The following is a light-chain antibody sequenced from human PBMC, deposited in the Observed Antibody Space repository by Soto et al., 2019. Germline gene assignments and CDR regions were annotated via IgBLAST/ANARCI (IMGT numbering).Light chain of an antibody. CDR1: SSDVCIYDY. CDR3: CSYAGTYTFVL. J-gene: IGLJ2*01. CDR2: DVI. V-gene: IGLV2-11*01. Sequence: QSALTQPRSVSGSPGQSVTISCTGTSSDVCIYDYVSWFQQHPGKAPKLMIYDVIKRPSGVPGRFSGSKSGNTASLTISGLQAEDEADYYCCSYAGTYTFVLFGGGTKLTVL.